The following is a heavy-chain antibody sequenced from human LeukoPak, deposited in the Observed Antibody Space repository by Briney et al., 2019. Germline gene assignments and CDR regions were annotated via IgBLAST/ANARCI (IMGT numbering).Heavy chain of an antibody. Sequence: GGSLRLSCAASGFTFSSYSMNWVRQAPGKGLELVSSISSSSSYIYYADSVKGRFTISRDNAKNSLYLQMNSLRAEDTAVYYCARDHSGWSYYFDYWGQGTPVTVSS. J-gene: IGHJ4*02. CDR2: ISSSSSYI. D-gene: IGHD6-19*01. CDR1: GFTFSSYS. CDR3: ARDHSGWSYYFDY. V-gene: IGHV3-21*01.